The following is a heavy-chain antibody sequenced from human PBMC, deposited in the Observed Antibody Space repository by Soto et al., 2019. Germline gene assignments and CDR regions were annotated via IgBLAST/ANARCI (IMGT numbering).Heavy chain of an antibody. D-gene: IGHD6-6*01. CDR2: IDHSGST. J-gene: IGHJ6*02. CDR3: ARDIAARRGYYYGMDV. V-gene: IGHV4-34*01. CDR1: CGSFSGYY. Sequence: SETLSLTCAVYCGSFSGYYWSWIRQPPGKGLEWIGEIDHSGSTNYNPSLKSRVTISVDTSKNQFSLKLSSVTAADTAVYYCARDIAARRGYYYGMDVWGQGTTVTVSS.